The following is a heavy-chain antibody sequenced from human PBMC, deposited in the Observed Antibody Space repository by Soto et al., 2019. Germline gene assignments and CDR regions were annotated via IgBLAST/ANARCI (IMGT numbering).Heavy chain of an antibody. Sequence: QVQLVESGGGVVQPGRSLRLSCAASGFTFSNYAMHWVRQAPGKGLEWVAVMSYDGSHNYYADSVKGRFTISRDNSKHTLYLQMNSLRAEDTAVYYCAGARSGWELFTDFDYWGQGTLVTVSS. CDR1: GFTFSNYA. CDR2: MSYDGSHN. D-gene: IGHD1-26*01. CDR3: AGARSGWELFTDFDY. J-gene: IGHJ4*02. V-gene: IGHV3-30*04.